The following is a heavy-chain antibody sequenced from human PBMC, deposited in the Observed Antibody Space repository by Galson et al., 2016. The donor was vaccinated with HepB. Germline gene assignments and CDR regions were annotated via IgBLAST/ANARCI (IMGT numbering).Heavy chain of an antibody. Sequence: SVKVSCKVSGFPVTDLSIHWVRQAPGKGLEWMGGFELEDGETVHAQKFQGRVTMTADTSTDTAYMELSRLTSGDTAVYYCVKEGGNWGQGVLVTVSS. V-gene: IGHV1-24*01. CDR1: GFPVTDLS. J-gene: IGHJ4*02. CDR2: FELEDGET. CDR3: VKEGGN. D-gene: IGHD3-16*01.